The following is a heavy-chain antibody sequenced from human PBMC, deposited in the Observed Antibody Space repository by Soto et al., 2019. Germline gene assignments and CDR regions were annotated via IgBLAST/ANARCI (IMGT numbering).Heavy chain of an antibody. J-gene: IGHJ4*02. CDR1: GGSIRSGDYY. V-gene: IGHV4-30-4*02. CDR3: TRGGDPYKTGH. D-gene: IGHD2-21*01. Sequence: PSETLSLTCTVSGGSIRSGDYYWSWIRQPPGKGLEWIGYIYYSGSTYYNPSLKSRVTMSVDTSKNQFSLKLTSVNTADTAIYYCTRGGDPYKTGHWGQGTLVTVSS. CDR2: IYYSGST.